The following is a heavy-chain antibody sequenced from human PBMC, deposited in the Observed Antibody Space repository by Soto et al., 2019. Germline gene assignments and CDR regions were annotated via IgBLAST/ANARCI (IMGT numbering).Heavy chain of an antibody. J-gene: IGHJ6*03. CDR1: GFTFSSYS. D-gene: IGHD2-15*01. Sequence: GGSLRLSCAASGFTFSSYSMNWVRQAPGKGLEWVSYISSSSSTIYYADSVKGRFTISRDNAKNSLYLQMNSLRAEDTAVYYCAKNRVVAGYYYYMDVWGKGTTDIVSS. V-gene: IGHV3-48*01. CDR3: AKNRVVAGYYYYMDV. CDR2: ISSSSSTI.